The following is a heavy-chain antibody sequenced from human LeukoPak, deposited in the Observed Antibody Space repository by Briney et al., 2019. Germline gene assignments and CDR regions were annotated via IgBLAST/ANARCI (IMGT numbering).Heavy chain of an antibody. V-gene: IGHV3-30*04. CDR2: ISYDGSNK. J-gene: IGHJ4*02. CDR3: ARETIVGATDPGWFDY. CDR1: GYTFTSYD. D-gene: IGHD1-26*01. Sequence: SCKASGYTFTSYDINWVRQAPGKGLEGVAGISYDGSNKYYADSVKSRITISRDNSKNTLYLQMNSLRAEDTAVYYCARETIVGATDPGWFDYWGQGTLVTVSS.